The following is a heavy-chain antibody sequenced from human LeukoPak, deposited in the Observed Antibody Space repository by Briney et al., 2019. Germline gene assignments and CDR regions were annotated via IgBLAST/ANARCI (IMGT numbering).Heavy chain of an antibody. CDR3: AKASWYSAFDI. CDR2: ISYDGSNK. J-gene: IGHJ3*02. V-gene: IGHV3-30*04. CDR1: GFTFSSSA. D-gene: IGHD2-15*01. Sequence: PGGSLRLSCAASGFTFSSSAMHWVRQAPDKGLEWVAVISYDGSNKYYADSVKGRFTISRDNSKNTLYLQMNSLRAEDTAVYYCAKASWYSAFDIWGQGTMVTVSS.